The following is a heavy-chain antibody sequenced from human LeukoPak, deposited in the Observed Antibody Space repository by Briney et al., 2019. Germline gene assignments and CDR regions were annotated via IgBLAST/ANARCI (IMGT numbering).Heavy chain of an antibody. Sequence: PGGSLRLSCTAFGFTFSNAWMNWVRQAPGKGLEWVGRIKSKSDGGTTDYAAPVKGRSTISRDDPKNTLYLQMSSLEIEDTAVYYCTTKAYWGQGTLVTVSS. CDR3: TTKAY. V-gene: IGHV3-15*01. CDR2: IKSKSDGGTT. CDR1: GFTFSNAW. J-gene: IGHJ4*02.